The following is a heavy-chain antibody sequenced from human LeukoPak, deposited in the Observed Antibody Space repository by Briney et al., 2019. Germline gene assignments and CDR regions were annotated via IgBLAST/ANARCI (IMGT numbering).Heavy chain of an antibody. CDR2: ISGRGGST. V-gene: IGHV3-23*01. D-gene: IGHD3-9*01. J-gene: IGHJ4*02. CDR3: AKDFGVYDILTGYYNSPFDY. Sequence: GGSLRLSCAASGFTYSSYAMSWVRQAPGKGLEWVSAISGRGGSTYYADSVKGRFTISRDNSKNRLYLQMNSLRAEDTAVYYCAKDFGVYDILTGYYNSPFDYWGQGTLVTVSS. CDR1: GFTYSSYA.